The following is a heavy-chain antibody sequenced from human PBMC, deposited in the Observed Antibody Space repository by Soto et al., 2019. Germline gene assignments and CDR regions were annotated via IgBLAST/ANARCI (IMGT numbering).Heavy chain of an antibody. CDR3: AREGLHRFAGANYYYYGMDV. CDR2: ISAYNGNT. J-gene: IGHJ6*02. CDR1: GGTFNSYA. V-gene: IGHV1-18*01. D-gene: IGHD3-16*01. Sequence: GASVKVSCKASGGTFNSYAIDWVRQAPGQGLEWMGWISAYNGNTNYAQKLQGRVTMTTDTSTSTAYMELRSLRSDDTAVYYCAREGLHRFAGANYYYYGMDVWGQGTTVTVSS.